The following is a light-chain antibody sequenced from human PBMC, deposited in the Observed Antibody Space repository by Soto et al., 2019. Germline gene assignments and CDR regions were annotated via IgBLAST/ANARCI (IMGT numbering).Light chain of an antibody. CDR2: AAS. CDR1: QSISSY. V-gene: IGKV3-15*01. J-gene: IGKJ4*01. CDR3: QQYSKWPLT. Sequence: EIVMTQSPATLSVSPVETATLSCRASQSISSYLAWYQQKPGQAPRLLIYAASTRATGIPARFSGSGSETEFILTISSLQSEDFAVYSCQQYSKWPLTFGGGTKVDIK.